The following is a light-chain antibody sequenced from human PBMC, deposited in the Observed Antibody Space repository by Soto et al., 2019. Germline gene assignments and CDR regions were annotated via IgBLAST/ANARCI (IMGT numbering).Light chain of an antibody. CDR2: AAS. Sequence: DIQMTQSPSSLSGSVGDRVTITCQASQGIGKYLAWYQQKPGKVPKLLIYAASTLQSGVPSRFSGSGSGTDFTLTISSLQPEDVATYYCHKYNSAPFTFGPGTKVDIK. J-gene: IGKJ3*01. CDR3: HKYNSAPFT. CDR1: QGIGKY. V-gene: IGKV1-27*01.